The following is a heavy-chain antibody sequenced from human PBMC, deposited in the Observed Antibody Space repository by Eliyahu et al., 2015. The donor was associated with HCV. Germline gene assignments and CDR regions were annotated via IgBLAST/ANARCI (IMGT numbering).Heavy chain of an antibody. CDR3: ARVPLNCGGDCWYAFDI. CDR2: MSAYNGNT. Sequence: QVQLVQSGAEVKKPGASVXVSCKASGYXFTSXGISWVRQAPGQGXEWMGWMSAYNGNTNYAQKLQGRVTMTXDTSTSTAYMELRSLRSDDTAVYYCARVPLNCGGDCWYAFDIWGQGTMVTVSS. J-gene: IGHJ3*02. D-gene: IGHD2-21*02. V-gene: IGHV1-18*01. CDR1: GYXFTSXG.